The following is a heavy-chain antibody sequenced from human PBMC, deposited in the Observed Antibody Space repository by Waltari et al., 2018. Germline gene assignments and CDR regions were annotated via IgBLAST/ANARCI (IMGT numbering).Heavy chain of an antibody. V-gene: IGHV1-2*06. D-gene: IGHD5-18*01. CDR2: INPNSGGT. J-gene: IGHJ5*02. CDR3: ARDGDLMVTGTNWFDP. Sequence: QVQLVQSGAEVKKPGASVKVSCKASGYTFTGYYMHWVRQAPGQGLEWMGRINPNSGGTNYAQKVQGRVTMTRDTSISTAYMELSRLRSDDTAVYYCARDGDLMVTGTNWFDPWGQGTLVTVSS. CDR1: GYTFTGYY.